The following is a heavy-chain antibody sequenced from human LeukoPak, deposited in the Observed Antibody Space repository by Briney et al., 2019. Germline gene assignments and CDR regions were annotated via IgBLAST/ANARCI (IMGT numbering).Heavy chain of an antibody. V-gene: IGHV3-7*05. CDR2: IKHDGSEQ. J-gene: IGHJ3*01. Sequence: PGGSLRRSCAASGFTFSGYWMAWVRQAPGKGLEWVASIKHDGSEQYYVDSVKGRFTISRDNAKNSLYLQMNSLRAEDSAVYYCARAYQSRDAMWGQGTTVTASS. D-gene: IGHD5-24*01. CDR1: GFTFSGYW. CDR3: ARAYQSRDAM.